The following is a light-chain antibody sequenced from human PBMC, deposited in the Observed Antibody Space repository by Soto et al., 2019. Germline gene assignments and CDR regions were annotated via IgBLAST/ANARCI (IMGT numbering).Light chain of an antibody. Sequence: QSALTQPPSASGSPGQSVAISCTGTSSDVGGYNYVSWYQQHPGKAPKLMIYEVNKRPSGVPDRFSGSKSGNTASLTVSGLQAEDEADYYCSSLTTNTTVIFGGGTKLTVL. J-gene: IGLJ2*01. CDR3: SSLTTNTTVI. V-gene: IGLV2-8*01. CDR1: SSDVGGYNY. CDR2: EVN.